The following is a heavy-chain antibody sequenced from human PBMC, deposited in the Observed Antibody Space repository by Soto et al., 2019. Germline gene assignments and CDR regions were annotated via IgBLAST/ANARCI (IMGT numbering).Heavy chain of an antibody. V-gene: IGHV1-24*01. CDR3: ASEEGYCSSTSCSYGMDV. D-gene: IGHD2-2*01. J-gene: IGHJ6*02. Sequence: ASVKVSCKVSGYTLTELSMHWVRQAPGKGLEWMGGFDPEDGETIYAQKFQGRVTMTEDTSTDTAYMELSSLRSEDTAVYYCASEEGYCSSTSCSYGMDVWGQGTTVTVSS. CDR2: FDPEDGET. CDR1: GYTLTELS.